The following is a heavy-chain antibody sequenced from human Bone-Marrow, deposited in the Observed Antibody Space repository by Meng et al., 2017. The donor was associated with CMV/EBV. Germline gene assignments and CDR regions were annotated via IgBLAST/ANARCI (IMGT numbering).Heavy chain of an antibody. CDR1: GYTFTSYG. D-gene: IGHD2-2*01. V-gene: IGHV1-18*01. Sequence: ASVKVSCKASGYTFTSYGISWVRQAPGQGLEWMGWISAYNGNTNYAQKLQGRVTMTTDTSTSTAYMELRSLRSDDTAVYYCARLYIVVVPAAMGQYNWFDPWGQRTLVPVSS. CDR2: ISAYNGNT. CDR3: ARLYIVVVPAAMGQYNWFDP. J-gene: IGHJ5*02.